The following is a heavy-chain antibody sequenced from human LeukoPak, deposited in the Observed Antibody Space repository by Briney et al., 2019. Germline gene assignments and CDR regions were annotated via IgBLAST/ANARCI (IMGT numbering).Heavy chain of an antibody. Sequence: GGSLRLSCAASGFTFSSYEMNWVRQAPGKGLEWVSYISSSGSTIYYADSVKGRFTISRDNAKNSLYLQMNSLRAEDMAVYYCARTSSGSYSYSDYWGQGTLVTVSS. CDR3: ARTSSGSYSYSDY. CDR2: ISSSGSTI. D-gene: IGHD3-10*01. J-gene: IGHJ4*02. V-gene: IGHV3-48*03. CDR1: GFTFSSYE.